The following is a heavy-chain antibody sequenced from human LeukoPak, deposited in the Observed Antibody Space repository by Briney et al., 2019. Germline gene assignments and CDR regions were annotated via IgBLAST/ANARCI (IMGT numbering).Heavy chain of an antibody. CDR2: INHSGIT. CDR1: GGSFSGYY. D-gene: IGHD2-15*01. J-gene: IGHJ2*01. Sequence: SSETLSLTCAVYGGSFSGYYWSWIRQPPGKGLDWIGAINHSGITKYKPSLKSRVTMSVDTSKNQFSLSLSSVTAADTAVYYCAIVVEGSTGQPTYLDFWGHGTLVTVSS. CDR3: AIVVEGSTGQPTYLDF. V-gene: IGHV4-34*01.